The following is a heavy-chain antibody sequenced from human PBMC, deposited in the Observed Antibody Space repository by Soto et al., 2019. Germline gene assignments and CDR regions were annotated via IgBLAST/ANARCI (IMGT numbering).Heavy chain of an antibody. CDR1: GGSISSGGYY. CDR2: IYYSGST. Sequence: QVKLQESGPGLVKPSQTLSLTCTVSGGSISSGGYYWSWIRQHPGKGLEWIGYIYYSGSTYYKPSLKSRVTISVDTSKNQFSLKLSAVTAADTAVYYCARDYYGSGSLRYFYLWGRGTLVTVYS. V-gene: IGHV4-31*03. CDR3: ARDYYGSGSLRYFYL. J-gene: IGHJ2*01. D-gene: IGHD3-10*01.